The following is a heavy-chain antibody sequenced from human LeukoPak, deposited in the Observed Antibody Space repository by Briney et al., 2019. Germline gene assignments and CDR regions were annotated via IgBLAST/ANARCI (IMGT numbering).Heavy chain of an antibody. D-gene: IGHD2-15*01. CDR3: ARGICYAANPGLGVNETGCHSNGMDV. J-gene: IGHJ6*02. CDR1: GFSLSSYT. Sequence: SGGSLRLSCVGSGFSLSSYTLSWVRQAPGKGLEWVASMSSDSTYIYYAESVKGRFTISRDNAKNSVHLQMTSLRADDMGVYYCARGICYAANPGLGVNETGCHSNGMDVWGQGTTVTVYS. CDR2: MSSDSTYI. V-gene: IGHV3-21*01.